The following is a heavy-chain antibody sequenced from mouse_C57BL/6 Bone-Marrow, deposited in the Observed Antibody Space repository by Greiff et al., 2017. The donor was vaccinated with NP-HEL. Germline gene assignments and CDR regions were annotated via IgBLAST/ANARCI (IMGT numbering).Heavy chain of an antibody. D-gene: IGHD1-1*01. V-gene: IGHV1-64*01. CDR2: IHPNSGST. CDR1: GYTFTSYW. CDR3: ARWAYGSSDGYFDV. Sequence: QVQLQQPGAELVKPGASVKLSCKASGYTFTSYWMPWVKQSPGQGLEWIGMIHPNSGSTNYNEKFKSKATLTVDKSSSTAYMQLSSLTAEDAAVYYCARWAYGSSDGYFDVWGTGTTVTVSS. J-gene: IGHJ1*03.